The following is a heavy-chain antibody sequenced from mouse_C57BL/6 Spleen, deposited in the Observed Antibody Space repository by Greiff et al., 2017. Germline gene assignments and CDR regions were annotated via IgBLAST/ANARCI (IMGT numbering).Heavy chain of an antibody. CDR3: TRRDSNSLDY. Sequence: VQLQQSGAELVRPGASVKLSCTASGFNIKDDYMHWVKQRPEQGLEWIGWIDPENGDTEYASKFQGKATITADTSSNTAYLQLSSLTSEDTAVYYCTRRDSNSLDYWGQGTTRTVSS. CDR1: GFNIKDDY. CDR2: IDPENGDT. J-gene: IGHJ2*01. V-gene: IGHV14-4*01. D-gene: IGHD2-5*01.